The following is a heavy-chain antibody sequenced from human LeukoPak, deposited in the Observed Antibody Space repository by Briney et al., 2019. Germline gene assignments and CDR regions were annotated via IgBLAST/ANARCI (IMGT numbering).Heavy chain of an antibody. V-gene: IGHV1-18*01. CDR3: ARALYHTFDY. J-gene: IGHJ4*02. CDR2: IRGDNGNT. D-gene: IGHD2-2*01. CDR1: GYTFSNYG. Sequence: GASVKVSCKASGYTFSNYGISWVRQAPGQGLEWVGWIRGDNGNTNYAQKLQGRVTMTTDTSTSTAYMELRSLGSDDTAVYYCARALYHTFDYWGQGTLVTVSS.